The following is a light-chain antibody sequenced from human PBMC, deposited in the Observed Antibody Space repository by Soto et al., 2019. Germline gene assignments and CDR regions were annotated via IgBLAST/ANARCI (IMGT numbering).Light chain of an antibody. CDR3: QQYNRWPLT. CDR1: QSVSSN. V-gene: IGKV3-15*01. J-gene: IGKJ1*01. Sequence: EIVMTQSPATLSVSPCERATLSSGASQSVSSNLAWYQQKPGQGPRLLIYGASSRATGIPVRFSGSGSATEFTLTISSLQSEDFAVYFCQQYNRWPLTFGQGTKVDIK. CDR2: GAS.